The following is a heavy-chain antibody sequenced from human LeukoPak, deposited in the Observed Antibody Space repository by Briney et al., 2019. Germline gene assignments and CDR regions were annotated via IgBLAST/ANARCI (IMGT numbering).Heavy chain of an antibody. CDR2: ISSSTGTI. CDR3: ARRGI. Sequence: GGSLRLSCAASGFTFSSYAMNWVRQAPGKGLEWVSYISSSTGTIYYADSVKGRFTISRDNAKNSLYLQMNSLRAEDTAVYYCARRGIWGQGTMVTVSS. J-gene: IGHJ3*02. CDR1: GFTFSSYA. V-gene: IGHV3-48*04.